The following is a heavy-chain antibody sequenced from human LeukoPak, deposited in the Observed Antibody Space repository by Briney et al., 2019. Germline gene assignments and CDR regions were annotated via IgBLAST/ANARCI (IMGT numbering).Heavy chain of an antibody. D-gene: IGHD3-3*01. Sequence: PSETLSLTCTVSGDSISYYYWTWIRQPPGKGLEWIGYIYYSGNTDYNPSLKSRVAISVDTSKNQFSLRLTSVTAADTAVYSCARFNGVTNSFDVWGQGTMVTVSS. J-gene: IGHJ3*01. CDR1: GDSISYYY. CDR2: IYYSGNT. CDR3: ARFNGVTNSFDV. V-gene: IGHV4-59*01.